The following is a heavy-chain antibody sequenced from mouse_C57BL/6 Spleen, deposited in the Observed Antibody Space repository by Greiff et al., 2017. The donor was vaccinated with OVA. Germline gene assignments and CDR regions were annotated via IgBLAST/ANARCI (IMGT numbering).Heavy chain of an antibody. V-gene: IGHV1-47*01. CDR3: ARGLRNYFDY. Sequence: VQGVESGAELVKPGASVKLSCKASGYTFTTYPIEWMKQNPGKSLEWIGNFHPYNDDTKYNEKFKGKATLTVEKSSSTVYLELSRLTSDDSAVYYCARGLRNYFDYWGKGTTLTVSS. D-gene: IGHD2-4*01. J-gene: IGHJ2*01. CDR2: FHPYNDDT. CDR1: GYTFTTYP.